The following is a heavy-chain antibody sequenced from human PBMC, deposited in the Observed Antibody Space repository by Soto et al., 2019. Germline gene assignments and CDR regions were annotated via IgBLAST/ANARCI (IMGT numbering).Heavy chain of an antibody. V-gene: IGHV4-34*01. CDR2: INHTGGT. Sequence: XGTLSLTCAVYGGSVNGYYWNWIRQPPGKGLEWIGEINHTGGTRYNPSLKSRVTMSVDTSKNQFSLRLSSVTAADTAIYYCATRITVFGLLIPPFDPWGQGTQVTVSS. CDR3: ATRITVFGLLIPPFDP. D-gene: IGHD3-3*01. CDR1: GGSVNGYY. J-gene: IGHJ5*02.